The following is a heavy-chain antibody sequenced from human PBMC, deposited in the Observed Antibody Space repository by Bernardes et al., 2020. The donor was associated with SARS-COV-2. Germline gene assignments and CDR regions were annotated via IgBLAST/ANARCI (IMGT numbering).Heavy chain of an antibody. V-gene: IGHV3-48*03. Sequence: GGTLRLSCAASGFTVSSYDMNWVRQAPGKGLEWISYITASGSHIFYAASVKGRFTFSRDFAKNSLFLEMNSLRVDDTAIYYCAREIPTTGGDALDLWGQGTVVNVSS. CDR2: ITASGSHI. J-gene: IGHJ3*01. D-gene: IGHD1-1*01. CDR3: AREIPTTGGDALDL. CDR1: GFTVSSYD.